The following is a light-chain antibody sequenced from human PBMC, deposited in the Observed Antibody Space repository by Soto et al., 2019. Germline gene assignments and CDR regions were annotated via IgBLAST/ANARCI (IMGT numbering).Light chain of an antibody. CDR3: QQVNNYPLT. J-gene: IGKJ4*02. V-gene: IGKV1-9*01. CDR2: AAS. CDR1: QALSSY. Sequence: SQLNECPSSLSASVGNRVTITCRASQALSSYLAWYQQKPGKAPKLLIYAASTLQSGVPSRFSGSESGTDFTLTISSLQPEDFGTYYCQQVNNYPLTFGGGTK.